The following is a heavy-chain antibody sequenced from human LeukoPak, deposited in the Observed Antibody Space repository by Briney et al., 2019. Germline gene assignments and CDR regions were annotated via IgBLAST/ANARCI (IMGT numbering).Heavy chain of an antibody. CDR3: ARGLELPPPDYYYYYYMDV. Sequence: SVKVSCKASGGTFSSYAISWVRQAPGQGLEWMGGIIPIFGTANYAQKFQGRVTITTDESTSTAYMELSSLRTEDTAVYYCARGLELPPPDYYYYYYMDVWGKGTTVTVSS. V-gene: IGHV1-69*05. CDR1: GGTFSSYA. CDR2: IIPIFGTA. J-gene: IGHJ6*03. D-gene: IGHD1-7*01.